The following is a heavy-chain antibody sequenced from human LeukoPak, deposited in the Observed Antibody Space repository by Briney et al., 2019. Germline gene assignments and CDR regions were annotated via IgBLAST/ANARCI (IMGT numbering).Heavy chain of an antibody. CDR3: AKEYCSSASCYTFDT. CDR1: GFTFSGYG. J-gene: IGHJ5*02. CDR2: ISYDGSNK. D-gene: IGHD2-2*01. V-gene: IGHV3-30*18. Sequence: GTSLRLSCAASGFTFSGYGIHWVRQAPGKGLEWVAVISYDGSNKYYADSVKGRFTISRDNSKNTLYLQMNSLRAEDTAVYYCAKEYCSSASCYTFDTWGQGTLVTVSS.